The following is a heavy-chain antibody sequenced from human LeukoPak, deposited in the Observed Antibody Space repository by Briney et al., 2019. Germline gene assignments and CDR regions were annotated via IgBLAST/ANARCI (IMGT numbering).Heavy chain of an antibody. CDR1: GFTFSSYG. CDR3: AREKGRGVISPYFDC. CDR2: ISGSGGST. D-gene: IGHD3-10*01. J-gene: IGHJ4*02. V-gene: IGHV3-23*01. Sequence: GGSLRLSCAASGFTFSSYGMSWVRQAPGKGLEWVSAISGSGGSTYYADSVKGRFTISRDNSKNTLYLQMNSLRAEDTAVYYCAREKGRGVISPYFDCWGQGTLVTVSS.